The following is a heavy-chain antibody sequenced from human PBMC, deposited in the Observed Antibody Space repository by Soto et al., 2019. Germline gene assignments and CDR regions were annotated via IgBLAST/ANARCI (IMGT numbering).Heavy chain of an antibody. Sequence: SSVKVSCKASGYTFTGYYMHWVRQAPGQGLEWMGWINPNSGGTNYAQKFQGRVTMTRDTSISTAYMELSRLRSDDTAVYYCARALRVLRYFDWRHGFDSWGQGTRVTVSS. CDR1: GYTFTGYY. CDR2: INPNSGGT. D-gene: IGHD3-9*01. J-gene: IGHJ5*01. CDR3: ARALRVLRYFDWRHGFDS. V-gene: IGHV1-2*02.